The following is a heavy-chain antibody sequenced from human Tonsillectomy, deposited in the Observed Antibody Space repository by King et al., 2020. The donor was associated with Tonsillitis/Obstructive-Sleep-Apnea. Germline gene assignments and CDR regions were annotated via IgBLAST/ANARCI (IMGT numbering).Heavy chain of an antibody. D-gene: IGHD5-24*01. V-gene: IGHV3-48*03. Sequence: QLVQSGGGLVQPGGSLRLSCAASGFTFSSYEMNWVRQAPGKGLEWVSYISSRGTKIYYADSVKGRFTISRDNAQNSLYLQMNSLRVEDTAVYYCARDRDNDGLNDAFDIWGQGTMVTVSS. CDR1: GFTFSSYE. J-gene: IGHJ3*02. CDR2: ISSRGTKI. CDR3: ARDRDNDGLNDAFDI.